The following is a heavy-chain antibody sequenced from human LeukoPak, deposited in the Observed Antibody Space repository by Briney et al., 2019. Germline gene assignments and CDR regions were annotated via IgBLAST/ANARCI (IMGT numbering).Heavy chain of an antibody. CDR1: ADSFSGYL. CDR2: VSDSGST. V-gene: IGHV4-59*01. Sequence: SETLSLTCTVSADSFSGYLWAWIRQPPGKGLEWIGYVSDSGSTNYNPSLKSRPSISLDTAKNQFSLKLRSVTAADTAVYYCARSHGLYWGQGTQVTVSS. J-gene: IGHJ4*02. CDR3: ARSHGLY.